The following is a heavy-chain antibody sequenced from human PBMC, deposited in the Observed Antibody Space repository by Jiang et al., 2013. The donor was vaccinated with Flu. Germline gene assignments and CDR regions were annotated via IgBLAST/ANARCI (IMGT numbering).Heavy chain of an antibody. CDR3: AKDQTYYYDTSGSYFDY. D-gene: IGHD3-22*01. CDR2: IRHDANVQ. CDR1: EFTFKYYG. J-gene: IGHJ4*02. Sequence: QLLESGGGVVQPGGSLRLSCAASEFTFKYYGMHWVRQAPGRGLEWVAFIRHDANVQYYAESVKGRFTISRGNSKNTLYLEMNSLRPDDTAVYYCAKDQTYYYDTSGSYFDYWGQGTLVTVSS. V-gene: IGHV3-30*02.